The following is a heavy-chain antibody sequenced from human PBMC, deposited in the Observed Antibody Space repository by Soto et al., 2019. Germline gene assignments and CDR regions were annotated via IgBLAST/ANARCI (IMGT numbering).Heavy chain of an antibody. J-gene: IGHJ4*02. Sequence: QVQLQESGPGLVKPSETLSLTCTVSGGSVSSGSYYWSWIRQPPGKVLEWIGYIYYSGSTNYNPSLKSRVTISVDTSKNQFSLKLSSVTAADTAVYYCARGGYCSGGSCYEGYYFDYWGQGTLVTVSS. CDR3: ARGGYCSGGSCYEGYYFDY. CDR1: GGSVSSGSYY. V-gene: IGHV4-61*01. D-gene: IGHD2-15*01. CDR2: IYYSGST.